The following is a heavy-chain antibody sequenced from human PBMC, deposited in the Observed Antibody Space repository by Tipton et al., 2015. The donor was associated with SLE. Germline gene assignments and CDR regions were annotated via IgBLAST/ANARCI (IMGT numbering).Heavy chain of an antibody. J-gene: IGHJ4*02. CDR3: ARHGGSMGGSFGY. CDR2: IYYSGST. CDR1: GGSISSSRYY. D-gene: IGHD1-26*01. Sequence: TLSLTCTVSGGSISSSRYYWGWIRQPPGKGVAWIGSIYYSGSTYYNTSPQSRVTISADTSKNQFSLKLSSVTAADTAVYYCARHGGSMGGSFGYWGQGTLVTVSS. V-gene: IGHV4-39*07.